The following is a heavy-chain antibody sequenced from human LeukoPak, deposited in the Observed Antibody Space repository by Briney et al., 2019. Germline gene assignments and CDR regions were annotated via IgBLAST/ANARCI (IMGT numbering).Heavy chain of an antibody. V-gene: IGHV1-2*02. D-gene: IGHD6-6*01. Sequence: ASVKVSCRASGYXFTGYYIHWVRQAPGQGLEWMGGVNPNSGGTNFAQKFQGRVTMTRDTSISTAYMELSRLRSDDTAVYFCARDREYRSSSYPLDYWGQGTLVTVSS. CDR1: GYXFTGYY. CDR3: ARDREYRSSSYPLDY. J-gene: IGHJ4*02. CDR2: VNPNSGGT.